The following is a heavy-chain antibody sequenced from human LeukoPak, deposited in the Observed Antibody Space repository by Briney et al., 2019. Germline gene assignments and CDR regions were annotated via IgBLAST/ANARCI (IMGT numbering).Heavy chain of an antibody. V-gene: IGHV6-1*01. CDR1: GDSVSSNSAA. J-gene: IGHJ6*02. D-gene: IGHD6-13*01. Sequence: SQTLSLTCAISGDSVSSNSAAWNWIRQSPSRGLEWLGRTYYRSKWYNDYAVSAKSRITINPDTSKNQFSLQLNSVTPEDTAVYYCARGTYSSSQYYYGMDVWGQGTTVTVSS. CDR2: TYYRSKWYN. CDR3: ARGTYSSSQYYYGMDV.